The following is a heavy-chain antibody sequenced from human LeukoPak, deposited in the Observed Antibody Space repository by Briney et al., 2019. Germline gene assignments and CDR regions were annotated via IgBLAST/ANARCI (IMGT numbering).Heavy chain of an antibody. CDR3: AREGEYSHYDSLDS. CDR2: IKSDGGST. J-gene: IGHJ4*02. D-gene: IGHD5-12*01. V-gene: IGHV3-74*01. CDR1: GFTFSSYW. Sequence: PGGSLRLSCAASGFTFSSYWMHWVRQGPGKGLVWVSRIKSDGGSTTYADSVKGRFTISRDNAKNTLYLQMNSLRAEDTAVYYCAREGEYSHYDSLDSWGQGTLVTVSS.